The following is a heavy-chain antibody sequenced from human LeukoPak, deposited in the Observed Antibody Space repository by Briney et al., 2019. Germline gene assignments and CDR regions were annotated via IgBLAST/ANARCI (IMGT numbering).Heavy chain of an antibody. CDR2: INHSGST. CDR3: ARGRLVVTAMNPKTKYYYYYYGMDV. D-gene: IGHD2-21*02. CDR1: GGSFSGYY. V-gene: IGHV4-34*01. J-gene: IGHJ6*02. Sequence: SETLSLTCAVYGGSFSGYYWSWIRQPPGKGLEWTGEINHSGSTNYNPSLKSRVTISVDTSKNQFSLKLSSVTAADTAVYYCARGRLVVTAMNPKTKYYYYYYGMDVWGQGTTVTVSS.